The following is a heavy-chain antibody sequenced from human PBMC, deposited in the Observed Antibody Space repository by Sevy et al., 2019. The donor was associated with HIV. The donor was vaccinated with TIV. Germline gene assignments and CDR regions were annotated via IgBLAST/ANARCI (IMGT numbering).Heavy chain of an antibody. CDR3: AKVVTMVQGVMGFDY. D-gene: IGHD3-10*01. J-gene: IGHJ4*02. Sequence: GGSLRLSCAASGFTFSSYWMHWVRQAPGKGLVWVSRINSDGSSTSYADSVKGRFTISRDNAKNTLYLQMNSLRAEDTAVYYCAKVVTMVQGVMGFDYWGQGTLVTVSS. CDR1: GFTFSSYW. V-gene: IGHV3-74*01. CDR2: INSDGSST.